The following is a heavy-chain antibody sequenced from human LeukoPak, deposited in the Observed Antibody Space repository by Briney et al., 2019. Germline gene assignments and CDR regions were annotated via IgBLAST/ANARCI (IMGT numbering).Heavy chain of an antibody. Sequence: TGGSLRLACAASGFTFSSYGMHWVRQAPGKGLEWVAFIRYDGSNKYYADSVKGRFTICRDNSKNTLYLQMNSLRAEDTAVYYCARGGKRAVAGTRSPQYFQHWGQGTLVTVS. CDR2: IRYDGSNK. CDR3: ARGGKRAVAGTRSPQYFQH. J-gene: IGHJ1*01. V-gene: IGHV3-30*02. CDR1: GFTFSSYG. D-gene: IGHD6-19*01.